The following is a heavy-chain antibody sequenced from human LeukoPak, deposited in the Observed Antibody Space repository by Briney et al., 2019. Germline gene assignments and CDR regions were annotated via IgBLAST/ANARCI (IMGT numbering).Heavy chain of an antibody. V-gene: IGHV4-61*02. D-gene: IGHD6-19*01. CDR3: ARDTGYSSGWYVY. J-gene: IGHJ4*02. Sequence: PSETLSLTCTVSGGSISSGSYYWSWIRQPAGKGLEWIGRIYTSGSTNYNPSLKSRVTISVDTSKNQFSLKLSSVTAADTAVYYCARDTGYSSGWYVYWGQGTLVTVSS. CDR1: GGSISSGSYY. CDR2: IYTSGST.